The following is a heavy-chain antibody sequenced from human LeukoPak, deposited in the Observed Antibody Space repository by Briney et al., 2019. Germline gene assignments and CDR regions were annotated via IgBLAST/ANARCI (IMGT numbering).Heavy chain of an antibody. D-gene: IGHD6-6*01. CDR2: IYTSGST. CDR1: GGSISSYY. CDR3: ARVLRDSSSSRWFDP. V-gene: IGHV4-4*07. Sequence: PSETLSLTCTVSGGSISSYYWSWIRQPAGKGLEWIGRIYTSGSTNYNPSLTSRVTMSVDTSKNQFSLKLSSVTAADTAVYYCARVLRDSSSSRWFDPWGQGTLVTVSS. J-gene: IGHJ5*02.